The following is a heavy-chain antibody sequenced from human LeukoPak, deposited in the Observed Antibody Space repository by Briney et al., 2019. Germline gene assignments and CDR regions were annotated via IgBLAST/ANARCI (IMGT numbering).Heavy chain of an antibody. CDR2: INHSGST. D-gene: IGHD6-19*01. V-gene: IGHV4-34*09. CDR1: GGSFSGYY. J-gene: IGHJ4*02. Sequence: SETLSLTCAVYGGSFSGYYWSWIRQPPGKGLEWIGEINHSGSTNYNPSLKSRVTISVDTSKNQFSLKLSSVTAADTAVYFCATCPIPVAGYYFDYWGQGTLVTVSS. CDR3: ATCPIPVAGYYFDY.